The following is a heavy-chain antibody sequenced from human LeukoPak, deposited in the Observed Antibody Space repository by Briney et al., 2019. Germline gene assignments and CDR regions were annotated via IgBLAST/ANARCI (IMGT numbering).Heavy chain of an antibody. J-gene: IGHJ5*02. V-gene: IGHV1-69*13. CDR3: ACSGYYFNWFDP. D-gene: IGHD3-22*01. Sequence: SVKVSCKASGYTFTSYAMNWVRQAPGQGLEWMGGIIPIFGTANYAQKFQGRVTITADESTSTAYMELSSLRSEDTAVYYCACSGYYFNWFDPWGQGTLVTVSS. CDR2: IIPIFGTA. CDR1: GYTFTSYA.